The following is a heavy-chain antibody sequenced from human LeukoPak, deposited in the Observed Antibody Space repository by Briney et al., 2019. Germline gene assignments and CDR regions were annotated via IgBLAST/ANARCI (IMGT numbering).Heavy chain of an antibody. Sequence: PGGSLRLSCAASGFTFSSYAMSWVRQAPGKGLEWVSAISDTGANTYYADSVKGRFTISRDNSKNTLYLQMNSLRAEDTAIYYCAKDDYGYWFDPWSQGTLVTVSS. CDR2: ISDTGANT. D-gene: IGHD3-16*01. J-gene: IGHJ5*02. V-gene: IGHV3-23*01. CDR1: GFTFSSYA. CDR3: AKDDYGYWFDP.